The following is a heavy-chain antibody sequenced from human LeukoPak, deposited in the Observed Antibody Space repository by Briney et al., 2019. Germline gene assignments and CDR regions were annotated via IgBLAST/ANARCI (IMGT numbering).Heavy chain of an antibody. CDR2: ISAYNGNT. CDR3: ARDRRYCSSTSCYDRVNWFDP. J-gene: IGHJ5*02. CDR1: GYTFTSYG. V-gene: IGHV1-18*01. Sequence: ASVKVSCTASGYTFTSYGISWVRQAPGQGLEWMGWISAYNGNTNYAQKLQGRVTMTTHTSTSTAYIELRSLRSDDTAVYYCARDRRYCSSTSCYDRVNWFDPWGQGTLVTVSS. D-gene: IGHD2-2*01.